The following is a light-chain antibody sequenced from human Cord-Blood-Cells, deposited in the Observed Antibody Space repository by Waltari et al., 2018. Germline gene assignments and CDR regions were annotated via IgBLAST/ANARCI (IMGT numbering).Light chain of an antibody. J-gene: IGLJ3*02. V-gene: IGLV2-23*01. CDR1: SRDVGSYNL. CDR3: CSYAGSWV. CDR2: EGS. Sequence: QSALTQPASVSGSPGQSITLSCTGTSRDVGSYNLGSWYQQHPGKAPKLMIYEGSKRPSGVSNRFSGSKSGNTASLTISGLQAEDEADYYCCSYAGSWVFGGGTKLTVL.